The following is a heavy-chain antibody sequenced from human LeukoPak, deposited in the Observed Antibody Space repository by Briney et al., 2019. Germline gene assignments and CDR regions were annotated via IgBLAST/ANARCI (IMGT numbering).Heavy chain of an antibody. CDR1: GYTLSTYG. CDR3: ARDRGYYSNGVPFREYFDC. CDR2: VSGSNDYT. V-gene: IGHV1-18*01. Sequence: GASVKVSCEASGYTLSTYGISWVRQAPGQGLERMGWVSGSNDYTNYAQKFQGRVTLTTDTSTSTAYMELRSLRSDDTALYYCARDRGYYSNGVPFREYFDCWGQGTLVTVSS. D-gene: IGHD2-8*01. J-gene: IGHJ4*02.